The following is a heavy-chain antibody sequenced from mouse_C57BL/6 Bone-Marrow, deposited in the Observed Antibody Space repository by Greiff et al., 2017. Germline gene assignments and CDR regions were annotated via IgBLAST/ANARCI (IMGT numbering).Heavy chain of an antibody. CDR3: AKGENYGYDQAWFAY. CDR2: IDPSDSYT. CDR1: GYTFTSYW. D-gene: IGHD2-2*01. Sequence: VKLQQPGAELVMPGASVKLSCKASGYTFTSYWMHWVKQRPGPGLEWSGEIDPSDSYTNYNQKFKGKSTLTVDKSSSTAYMQLSSLTSEDSAVYYCAKGENYGYDQAWFAYWGQGTLVTVSA. V-gene: IGHV1-69*01. J-gene: IGHJ3*01.